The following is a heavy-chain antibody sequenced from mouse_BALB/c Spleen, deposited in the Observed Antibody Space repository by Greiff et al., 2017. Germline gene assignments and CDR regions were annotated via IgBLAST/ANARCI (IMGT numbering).Heavy chain of an antibody. D-gene: IGHD2-1*01. V-gene: IGHV3-8*02. CDR1: GDSITSCY. Sequence: EVQLQVSGPSLVKPSQTLSLTCSVTGDSITSCYWNWIRKFPGNKLEYMGYISYSGSTYYNPSLKSRISITRDTSKNQYYLQLNSVTTEDTATYYCANYGNWVFAYWGQGTLVTVSA. J-gene: IGHJ3*01. CDR2: ISYSGST. CDR3: ANYGNWVFAY.